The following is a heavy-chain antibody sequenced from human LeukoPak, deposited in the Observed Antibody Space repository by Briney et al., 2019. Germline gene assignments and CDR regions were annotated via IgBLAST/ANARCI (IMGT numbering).Heavy chain of an antibody. CDR3: ARGRRAAAGKGDY. J-gene: IGHJ4*02. V-gene: IGHV4-34*01. D-gene: IGHD6-13*01. CDR2: INHSGST. CDR1: GGSFSGYY. Sequence: PSETLSLTCAVYGGSFSGYYWSWIRQPPGKGLEWIGEINHSGSTNYNPSLKSRVTIPVDTSKNQFSLKLSSVTAADTAVYYCARGRRAAAGKGDYWGQGTLVTVSS.